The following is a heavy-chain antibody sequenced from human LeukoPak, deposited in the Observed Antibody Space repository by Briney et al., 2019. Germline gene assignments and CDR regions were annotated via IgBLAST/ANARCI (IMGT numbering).Heavy chain of an antibody. D-gene: IGHD6-13*01. CDR2: ISGSGDST. CDR3: ARDRSGAAAGTGDFDY. CDR1: GFTFSSYA. J-gene: IGHJ4*02. V-gene: IGHV3-23*01. Sequence: GGSLRLSCAASGFTFSSYAMSWVRQAPGKGLEWVSAISGSGDSTYYGDSVKGRFTISRDNAKNSLYLQMNSLRAEDTAVYYCARDRSGAAAGTGDFDYWGQGTLVTVSS.